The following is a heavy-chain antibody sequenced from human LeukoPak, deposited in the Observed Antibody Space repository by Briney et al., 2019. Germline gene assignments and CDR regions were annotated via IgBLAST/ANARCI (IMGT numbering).Heavy chain of an antibody. J-gene: IGHJ6*02. Sequence: GGSLRLSCAASGFIVSSNHMSWVRQAPGKGLEWVSVIYSGGSTYYADSVKGRFTISRDNSKNTLYLQMNSLRVEDTAVYYCARDLGSGSNYRRFYGMDVWGQGITVTVSS. CDR3: ARDLGSGSNYRRFYGMDV. CDR2: IYSGGST. CDR1: GFIVSSNH. V-gene: IGHV3-53*01. D-gene: IGHD3-10*01.